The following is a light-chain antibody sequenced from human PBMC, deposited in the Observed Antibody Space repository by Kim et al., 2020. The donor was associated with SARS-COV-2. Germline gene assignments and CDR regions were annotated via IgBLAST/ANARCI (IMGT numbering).Light chain of an antibody. CDR1: SGHSSYA. Sequence: QLVLTQSPSASASLGASVKLTCTPSSGHSSYAIAWHQQQPEKGPRYLMKLNSDGSHSKGDGIPDRFSGSSSGAERYLTISSLQSEDEADYYCQTWGTGIGVFGGGTQLTVL. CDR2: LNSDGSH. CDR3: QTWGTGIGV. V-gene: IGLV4-69*01. J-gene: IGLJ3*02.